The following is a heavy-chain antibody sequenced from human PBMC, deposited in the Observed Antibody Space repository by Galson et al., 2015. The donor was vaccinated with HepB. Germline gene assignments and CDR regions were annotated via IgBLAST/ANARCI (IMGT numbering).Heavy chain of an antibody. CDR3: ARDKDDYYDSSGYPHTFDI. CDR1: GGTFSSYA. V-gene: IGHV1-69*04. CDR2: IIPILGIA. Sequence: SVKVSCKASGGTFSSYAISWVRQAPGQGLEWMGRIIPILGIANYAQKFQGRVTITADKSTSTAYMELSSLRSEDTAVYYCARDKDDYYDSSGYPHTFDIWGQGTMVTVSS. D-gene: IGHD3-22*01. J-gene: IGHJ3*02.